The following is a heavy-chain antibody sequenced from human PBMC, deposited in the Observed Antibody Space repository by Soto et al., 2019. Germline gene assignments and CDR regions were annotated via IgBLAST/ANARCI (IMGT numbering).Heavy chain of an antibody. CDR1: GFSLSNARMG. D-gene: IGHD4-17*01. V-gene: IGHV2-26*01. CDR2: IFSNDEK. J-gene: IGHJ3*02. CDR3: ARIRPDDYGGTDAFDI. Sequence: QVTLKESGPVLVNPTETLTLTCTVSGFSLSNARMGVSWIRQPPVEALEWLAHIFSNDEKSYSTSLKSRITISKDTSKSPVVLTMTNMDPVDTATYYCARIRPDDYGGTDAFDIWGQGTMVTVSS.